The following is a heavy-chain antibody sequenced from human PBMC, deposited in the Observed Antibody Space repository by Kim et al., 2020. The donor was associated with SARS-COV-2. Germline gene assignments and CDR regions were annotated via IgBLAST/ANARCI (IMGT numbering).Heavy chain of an antibody. Sequence: TNSHPYLKSRVTISVDTSKNQFSLKLSSVTAADTAVYYCARDRVVGATDYWGQGTLVTVPS. V-gene: IGHV4-59*01. CDR3: ARDRVVGATDY. CDR2: T. D-gene: IGHD1-26*01. J-gene: IGHJ4*02.